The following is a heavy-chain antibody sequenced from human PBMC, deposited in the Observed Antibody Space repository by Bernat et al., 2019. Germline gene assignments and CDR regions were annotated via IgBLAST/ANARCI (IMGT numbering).Heavy chain of an antibody. Sequence: QVHLVESGGGLVKPGGSLRLSCAASGFTFSDYYMSWIRQAPGKGLEWVSYISSSSSYTNYADSVKGRFTISRDNAKNSLYLQMNSLRAEDTAVYYCARANYYYYGMDVWGQGTTVTVSS. CDR3: ARANYYYYGMDV. CDR2: ISSSSSYT. CDR1: GFTFSDYY. V-gene: IGHV3-11*05. J-gene: IGHJ6*02.